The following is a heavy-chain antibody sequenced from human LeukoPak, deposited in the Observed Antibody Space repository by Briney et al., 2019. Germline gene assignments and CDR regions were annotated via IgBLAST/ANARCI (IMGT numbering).Heavy chain of an antibody. CDR3: ARHPAAGNSYHYGMDV. CDR2: IYYSGNT. J-gene: IGHJ6*02. Sequence: PSETLSLTCTVSGGSISSSSYYWGWIRQPPGKDLEWIGTIYYSGNTYSNPSLKSRVTISVDASQNQFSLKLNSVTAADTAVYYCARHPAAGNSYHYGMDVWGQGTTVTVSS. D-gene: IGHD6-13*01. CDR1: GGSISSSSYY. V-gene: IGHV4-39*01.